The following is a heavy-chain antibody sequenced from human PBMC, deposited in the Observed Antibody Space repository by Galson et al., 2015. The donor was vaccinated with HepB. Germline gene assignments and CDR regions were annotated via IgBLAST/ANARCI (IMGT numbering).Heavy chain of an antibody. J-gene: IGHJ6*02. V-gene: IGHV1-2*02. CDR3: ARDKLELRTPLFGMDV. CDR2: INPNSGGT. CDR1: GYTFTGYY. Sequence: QSGAEVKKPGASVKVSCKASGYTFTGYYMHWVRQAPGQGLEWMGWINPNSGGTNYAQKFQGRVTMTRDTSISTAYMELSRLRSDDTAVYYCARDKLELRTPLFGMDVWGQGTTVTVSS. D-gene: IGHD1-7*01.